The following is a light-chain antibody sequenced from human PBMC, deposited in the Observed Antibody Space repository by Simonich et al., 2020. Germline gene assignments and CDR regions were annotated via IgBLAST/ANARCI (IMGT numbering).Light chain of an antibody. J-gene: IGLJ2*01. Sequence: QSVLTQPPSASGTPGQRVPISCSGSSSNIGSNYVYWYQQLPGTAPKPLIYRNKPRPSGVPDRFSGSKSGTSASLAISGLRSEDEADYYCQSYDSSLSGSVFGGGTKLTVL. V-gene: IGLV1-47*01. CDR3: QSYDSSLSGSV. CDR2: RNK. CDR1: SSNIGSNY.